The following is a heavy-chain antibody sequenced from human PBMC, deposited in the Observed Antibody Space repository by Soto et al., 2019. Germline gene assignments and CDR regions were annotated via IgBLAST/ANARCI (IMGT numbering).Heavy chain of an antibody. CDR2: ISSSSSYI. D-gene: IGHD3-3*02. Sequence: GGSLRLSCAASGFTFSSYSMNWVRQAPGKGLEWVSSISSSSSYIYYADSVKGRFTISRDNAKNSLYLQMNSLRAEDTAVYYCARDLYADMSPILPNYWYFDLWGGGTLVTVSS. CDR1: GFTFSSYS. V-gene: IGHV3-21*01. J-gene: IGHJ2*01. CDR3: ARDLYADMSPILPNYWYFDL.